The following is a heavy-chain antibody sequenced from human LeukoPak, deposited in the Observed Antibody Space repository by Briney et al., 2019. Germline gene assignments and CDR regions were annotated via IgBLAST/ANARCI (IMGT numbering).Heavy chain of an antibody. D-gene: IGHD3-22*01. J-gene: IGHJ4*02. CDR1: GGSVSSSIHY. CDR3: ARDRTYYYDSSGSYQFDY. V-gene: IGHV4-39*07. Sequence: SETLSLICTVSGGSVSSSIHYWGWIRQPPGKGLEWIGSIYYSGSIYYNPSLKSRVTISVDTSKNQISLKLSSVTAADTAVYYCARDRTYYYDSSGSYQFDYWGQGTLVTVSS. CDR2: IYYSGSI.